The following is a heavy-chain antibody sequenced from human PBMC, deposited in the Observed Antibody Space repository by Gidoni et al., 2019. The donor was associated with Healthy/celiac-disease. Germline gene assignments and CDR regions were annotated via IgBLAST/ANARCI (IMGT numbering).Heavy chain of an antibody. Sequence: QLQLVQSGAEVKKPGAPVKVSCTACGYTFTGYSMHWGRQAPGQGLEWMGWITPNSGGTNYAQKCQGWVTMTRDTSISTAYMELSRLRSDDTAVYYCARGSGEGSGSYYGDYWGQGTLVTVSS. D-gene: IGHD3-10*01. CDR3: ARGSGEGSGSYYGDY. CDR1: GYTFTGYS. V-gene: IGHV1-2*04. J-gene: IGHJ4*02. CDR2: ITPNSGGT.